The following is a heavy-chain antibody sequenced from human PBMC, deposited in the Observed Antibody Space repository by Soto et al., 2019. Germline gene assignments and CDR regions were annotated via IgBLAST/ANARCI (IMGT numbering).Heavy chain of an antibody. D-gene: IGHD2-2*01. V-gene: IGHV1-18*01. Sequence: ASVKVSCKASGYTFTSYGIRWVRQAPGQGLEWMGWIRAYNGNTNYAQKLEGEDTMTPDTSTSTAYMELMSLRSNDTGVIYCVRAGLAYCSSTCCYWFVPWGQGTLGTGSS. CDR3: VRAGLAYCSSTCCYWFVP. CDR1: GYTFTSYG. J-gene: IGHJ5*02. CDR2: IRAYNGNT.